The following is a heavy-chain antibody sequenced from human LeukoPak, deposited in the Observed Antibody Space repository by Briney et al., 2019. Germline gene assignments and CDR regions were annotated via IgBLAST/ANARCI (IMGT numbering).Heavy chain of an antibody. D-gene: IGHD1-26*01. V-gene: IGHV4-34*01. J-gene: IGHJ4*02. CDR2: INHSGST. CDR1: GGSFSGYY. Sequence: SETLSLTCAVSGGSFSGYYWSWIRQPPGKGLEWIGEINHSGSTNYNPSLKSRVTISVDTSKNQFSLKLSSVTAADTAVYYCARARIVGAYFDYWGQGTLVTVFS. CDR3: ARARIVGAYFDY.